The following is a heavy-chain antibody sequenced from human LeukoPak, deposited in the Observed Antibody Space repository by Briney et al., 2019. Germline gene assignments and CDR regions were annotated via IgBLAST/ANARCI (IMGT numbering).Heavy chain of an antibody. CDR3: ARDYYDSSGFPVY. CDR2: ISSSSSYI. D-gene: IGHD3-22*01. J-gene: IGHJ4*02. CDR1: GFTFSSYS. V-gene: IGHV3-21*01. Sequence: GGSLRLSCVASGFTFSSYSMNWVRQAPGKGLEWVSSISSSSSYIYYADSVKGRFTISRDNAKNSLYLQMNSLRAEDTAVYYCARDYYDSSGFPVYWGQGTLVTVSS.